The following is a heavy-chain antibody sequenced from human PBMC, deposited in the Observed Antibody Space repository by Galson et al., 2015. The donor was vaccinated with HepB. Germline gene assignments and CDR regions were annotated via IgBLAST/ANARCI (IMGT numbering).Heavy chain of an antibody. V-gene: IGHV3-74*01. J-gene: IGHJ4*02. D-gene: IGHD3-10*01. CDR2: IDSDGSST. CDR3: VRDPPHLRELFDY. Sequence: SLRLPCATSGFTFTSSWMHWVRQAPGKGLVWVSRIDSDGSSTSYADSVQGRFTISRDNAKNTVYLQMNSLRAEDTAVYDCVRDPPHLRELFDYWGQGTLVTVSS. CDR1: GFTFTSSW.